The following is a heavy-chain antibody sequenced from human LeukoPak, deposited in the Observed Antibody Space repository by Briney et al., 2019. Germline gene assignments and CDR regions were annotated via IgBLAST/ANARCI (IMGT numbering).Heavy chain of an antibody. V-gene: IGHV1-2*02. J-gene: IGHJ4*02. CDR2: INPNSGGT. D-gene: IGHD1-1*01. CDR1: GYTFTGYY. Sequence: ASVKVSCXASGYTFTGYYMHWVRQAPGQGLEWMGWINPNSGGTNYAQKFQGRVTMTRDTSISTAYMELSRLRSDDTAVYYCARMTTTGTTSDYWGQGTLVTVSS. CDR3: ARMTTTGTTSDY.